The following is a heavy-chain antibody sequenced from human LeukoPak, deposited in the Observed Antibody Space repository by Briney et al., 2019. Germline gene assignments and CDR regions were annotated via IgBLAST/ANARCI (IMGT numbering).Heavy chain of an antibody. Sequence: ASVKVSCKASGYTFTGHGIGWVRKAPGQGLEWVGWISTNNGRTDYAQKLQGSATMTTDTSTSTAYLELRSLRDDDTATYYCARDGRFDYWAQGTLVTVSS. CDR1: GYTFTGHG. V-gene: IGHV1-18*01. J-gene: IGHJ4*02. CDR3: ARDGRFDY. CDR2: ISTNNGRT.